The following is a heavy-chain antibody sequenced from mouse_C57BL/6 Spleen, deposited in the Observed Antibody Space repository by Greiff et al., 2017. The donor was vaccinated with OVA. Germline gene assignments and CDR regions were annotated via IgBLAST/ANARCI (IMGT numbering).Heavy chain of an antibody. Sequence: VQLVESGAELVRPGASVTLSCKASGYTFTDYEMHWVKQTPVHGLEWIGAIDPETGGTAYNQKFKGKAILTADKSSSTAYMELRSLTSEDSAVYYCTRRVPFAYWGQGTLVTLSA. J-gene: IGHJ3*01. CDR3: TRRVPFAY. CDR2: IDPETGGT. V-gene: IGHV1-15*01. CDR1: GYTFTDYE.